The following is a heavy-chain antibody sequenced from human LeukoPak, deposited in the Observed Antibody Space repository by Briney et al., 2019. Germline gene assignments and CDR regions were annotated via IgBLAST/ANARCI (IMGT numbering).Heavy chain of an antibody. D-gene: IGHD1-26*01. Sequence: GGSLRLSCAASGFTFSSYGMHWVRQAPGKGLEWVAVIWYDGGHKYYAGSVKGRFTVSRDNSQDTLYLQMNSLRADDTALYYCARGSELGSTTAFDYWGQGTLVTVSS. CDR2: IWYDGGHK. CDR3: ARGSELGSTTAFDY. V-gene: IGHV3-33*08. CDR1: GFTFSSYG. J-gene: IGHJ4*02.